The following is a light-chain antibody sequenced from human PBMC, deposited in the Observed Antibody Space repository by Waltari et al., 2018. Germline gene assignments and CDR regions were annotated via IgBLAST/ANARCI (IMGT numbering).Light chain of an antibody. CDR3: QQRSTWPSIT. CDR2: DAS. J-gene: IGKJ5*01. Sequence: EIVLTQSPATLSLSPGERGTLSCRASQSVNTNLAWYQQRPGQAPRLIIYDASNRATGIPARFSGSGSGTDFTLTISSLEREDFAVYYCQQRSTWPSITFGQGTRLEIK. CDR1: QSVNTN. V-gene: IGKV3-11*01.